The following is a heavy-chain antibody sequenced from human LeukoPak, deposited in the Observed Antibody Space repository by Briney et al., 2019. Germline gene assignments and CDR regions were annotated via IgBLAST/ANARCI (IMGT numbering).Heavy chain of an antibody. D-gene: IGHD2-21*01. Sequence: PSETLSLTCTVSGGSISSYYWSWIRQPPGQGLEWIGYIYYTGSTNYNPSLKSRVTISLDTAKNQFSLKLSSVTAADTAMYYCARLPLFHYMDVWGKGATVTVSS. CDR1: GGSISSYY. CDR3: ARLPLFHYMDV. CDR2: IYYTGST. J-gene: IGHJ6*03. V-gene: IGHV4-59*08.